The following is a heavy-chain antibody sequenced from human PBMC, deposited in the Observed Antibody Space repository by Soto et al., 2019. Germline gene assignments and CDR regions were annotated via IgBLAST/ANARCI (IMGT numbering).Heavy chain of an antibody. CDR2: IIPLFGTT. CDR1: GGTFSSYA. D-gene: IGHD1-1*01. Sequence: SVKVSCKASGGTFSSYAIDWVRQAPGQGLEWMGGIIPLFGTTNYAQKQQGRVKLNADESTRTAYMELSTLTSEDTAVYYCARGTVTGSEYNYYYYGMDVWGQGTTVTVSS. V-gene: IGHV1-69*13. CDR3: ARGTVTGSEYNYYYYGMDV. J-gene: IGHJ6*02.